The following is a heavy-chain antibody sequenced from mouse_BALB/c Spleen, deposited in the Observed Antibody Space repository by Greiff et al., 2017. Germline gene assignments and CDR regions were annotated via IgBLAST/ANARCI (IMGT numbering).Heavy chain of an antibody. J-gene: IGHJ3*01. CDR1: GFNIKDTY. CDR2: IDPANGNT. Sequence: EVQLQQSGAELVKPVASVKLSCTASGFNIKDTYMHWVKQRPEQGLEWIGRIDPANGNTKYDPKFQGKATITADTSSNTAYLQLSSLTSEDTAVYYCALLLPPFAYWGQGTLVTVSA. V-gene: IGHV14-3*02. D-gene: IGHD2-10*01. CDR3: ALLLPPFAY.